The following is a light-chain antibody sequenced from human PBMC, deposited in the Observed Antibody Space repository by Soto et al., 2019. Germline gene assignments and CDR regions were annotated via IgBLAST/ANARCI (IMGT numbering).Light chain of an antibody. CDR3: TSYTSSTTNYV. CDR1: SSDIGGYNY. CDR2: EVS. Sequence: QSALTQPASVSGSPGQSITFSCTGTSSDIGGYNYVSWYQQHPGKAPKIMIYEVSNRPPGVSGRFSGSKSGNTASLTISGLQAEDEADYYCTSYTSSTTNYVFGTGTKVTVL. J-gene: IGLJ1*01. V-gene: IGLV2-14*01.